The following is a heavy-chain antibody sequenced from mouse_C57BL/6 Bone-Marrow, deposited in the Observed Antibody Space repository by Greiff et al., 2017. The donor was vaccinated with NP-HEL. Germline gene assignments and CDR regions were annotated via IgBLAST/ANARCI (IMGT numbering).Heavy chain of an antibody. D-gene: IGHD1-1*01. J-gene: IGHJ1*03. CDR3: ARPFTTVVPDWYFDV. V-gene: IGHV1-80*01. CDR2: IYPGDGDT. CDR1: GYAFSSYW. Sequence: LQQSGASVKISCKASGYAFSSYWMNWVKQRPGKGLEWIGQIYPGDGDTNYNGKFTGKATPTADKSSSTAYMQLSSLTSEDSAVYFCARPFTTVVPDWYFDVWGTGTTVTVSS.